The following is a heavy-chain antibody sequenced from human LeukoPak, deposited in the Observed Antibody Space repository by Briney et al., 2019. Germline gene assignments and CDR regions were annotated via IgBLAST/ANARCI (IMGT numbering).Heavy chain of an antibody. Sequence: SQTLSLTCAISGDSVSSNSAAWNWIRQSPSRGLEWLGRTYYRSKWYNDYAVSVKSRITINPDTSKNQFSLQLNSVTPEDTAVYYCARGLPKYSSGARPYYFDYWGQGTLVTVSS. D-gene: IGHD6-19*01. CDR3: ARGLPKYSSGARPYYFDY. CDR2: TYYRSKWYN. J-gene: IGHJ4*02. V-gene: IGHV6-1*01. CDR1: GDSVSSNSAA.